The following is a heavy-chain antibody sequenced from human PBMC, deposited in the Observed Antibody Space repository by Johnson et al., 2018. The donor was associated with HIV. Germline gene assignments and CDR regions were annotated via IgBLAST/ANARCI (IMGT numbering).Heavy chain of an antibody. D-gene: IGHD6-13*01. CDR2: IRYDGSNK. Sequence: QMQLVESGGGVVQPGRSLRLSCAASGFTFSSYAMHWVRQAPGKGLEWVAFIRYDGSNKYYAESVKGRFTISRDNSKNTLYLQLNGLRAEDTALYYCAKAVAGGCDAFDIWGQGTMVTVSS. CDR3: AKAVAGGCDAFDI. V-gene: IGHV3-30*02. J-gene: IGHJ3*02. CDR1: GFTFSSYA.